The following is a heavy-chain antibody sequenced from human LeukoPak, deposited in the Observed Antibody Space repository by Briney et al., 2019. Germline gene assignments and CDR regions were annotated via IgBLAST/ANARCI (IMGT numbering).Heavy chain of an antibody. V-gene: IGHV4-39*07. CDR1: GGSISSNSYY. J-gene: IGHJ5*02. Sequence: SETLSLTCTVSGGSISSNSYYWGWIRQPPGKGLEWIGSIYYSGSTYYNPSLKSRVSVSVDTSKNQFSLKLSSVTAADTAVYFFGRGGGFTLVRGAVNNWFDPWGQGTLVTVSS. D-gene: IGHD3-10*01. CDR3: GRGGGFTLVRGAVNNWFDP. CDR2: IYYSGST.